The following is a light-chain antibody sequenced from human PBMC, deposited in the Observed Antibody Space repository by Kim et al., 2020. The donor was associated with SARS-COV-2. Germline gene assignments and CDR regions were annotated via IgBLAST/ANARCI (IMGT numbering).Light chain of an antibody. CDR3: QKYNSAPLT. CDR1: QGISNY. Sequence: ASVGDRGTITCRASQGISNYLAWYQQRTGKVPKLLIYAASTLQSGVPSRFSGSGSGTDFTLTISSLQPEDVATYYCQKYNSAPLTFGGGTKVDIK. V-gene: IGKV1-27*01. J-gene: IGKJ4*01. CDR2: AAS.